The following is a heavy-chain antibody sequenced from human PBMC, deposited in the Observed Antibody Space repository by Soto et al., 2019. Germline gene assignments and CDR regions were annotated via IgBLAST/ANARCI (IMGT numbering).Heavy chain of an antibody. CDR3: ARDRRYCSGGSCYPGAPDAFDI. Sequence: GGSLRLSCAASGFTFSSYAMHWVRQAPGKGLEYVSAISSNGGSTYYANSVKGRFTISRDNSKNTLYLQMGSLRAEDMAVYYCARDRRYCSGGSCYPGAPDAFDIWGQGTMVTVSS. D-gene: IGHD2-15*01. CDR2: ISSNGGST. CDR1: GFTFSSYA. J-gene: IGHJ3*02. V-gene: IGHV3-64*01.